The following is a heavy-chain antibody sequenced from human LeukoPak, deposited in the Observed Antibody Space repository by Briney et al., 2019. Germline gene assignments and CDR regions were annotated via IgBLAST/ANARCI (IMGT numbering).Heavy chain of an antibody. CDR2: ISGSSGTI. V-gene: IGHV3-48*02. Sequence: GGSLRLSCAASGFTLRYYSLNWVRQAPGKGLEWVSYISGSSGTIYYADSVRGRFTVSRDNAKNSLYLQMNSLRDEDTAVYYCARKLDYWGQGILVTVSS. J-gene: IGHJ4*02. CDR1: GFTLRYYS. CDR3: ARKLDY.